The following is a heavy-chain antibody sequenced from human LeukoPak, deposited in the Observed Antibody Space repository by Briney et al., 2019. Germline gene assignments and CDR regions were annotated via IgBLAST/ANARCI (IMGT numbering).Heavy chain of an antibody. J-gene: IGHJ6*02. D-gene: IGHD6-19*01. Sequence: GASVKVSCKASGYTFSSYYMHWVRQAPGQGLEWMGWINPNSGGTNYAQKFQGRVTMTRDTSISTAYMELSRLRSDDTAVYYCARGDRWYSSGWIYGMDVWGQGTTVTVSS. V-gene: IGHV1-2*02. CDR1: GYTFSSYY. CDR3: ARGDRWYSSGWIYGMDV. CDR2: INPNSGGT.